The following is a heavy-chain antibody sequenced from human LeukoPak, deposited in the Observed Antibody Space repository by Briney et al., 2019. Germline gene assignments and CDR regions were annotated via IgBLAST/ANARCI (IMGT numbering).Heavy chain of an antibody. Sequence: VGSLRLSCAASGFTFSSYAMSWVRQAPGKGLEWVSAISGSGGSTYYADSVKGRFTISRDNSKNTLYLQMNSLRAEDTAVYYCAKDLGSSSWTPIDYWGQGTLVTVSS. CDR2: ISGSGGST. D-gene: IGHD6-13*01. CDR3: AKDLGSSSWTPIDY. CDR1: GFTFSSYA. V-gene: IGHV3-23*01. J-gene: IGHJ4*02.